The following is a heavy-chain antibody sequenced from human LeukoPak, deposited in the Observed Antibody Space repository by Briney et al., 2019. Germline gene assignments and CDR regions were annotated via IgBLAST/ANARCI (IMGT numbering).Heavy chain of an antibody. Sequence: GGPLRLSCAASGFTFGTYYMSWIRQAPGKGLEWVSYISESGSSTYNADSVKGRFTISRDNAKNSVYLQMNSLRAEDTAVYYCARDGRGNYHYDQWGQGTLVTVSS. CDR1: GFTFGTYY. V-gene: IGHV3-11*04. CDR2: ISESGSST. J-gene: IGHJ4*02. CDR3: ARDGRGNYHYDQ. D-gene: IGHD3-16*02.